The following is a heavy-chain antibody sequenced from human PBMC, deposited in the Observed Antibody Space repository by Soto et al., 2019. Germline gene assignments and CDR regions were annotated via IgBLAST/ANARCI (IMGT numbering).Heavy chain of an antibody. CDR1: GDSITSSSCC. CDR2: ICYSGCT. D-gene: IGHD6-19*01. Sequence: SETLSLTCTVSGDSITSSSCCWGWLRQPPGKGLEWIGTICYSGCTYYNPSLQSRLTISVDTSKNQFSLTLSSVTAADTAVYYCARLDGNSADYYYCIDVWGRGTTVTVSS. V-gene: IGHV4-39*01. J-gene: IGHJ6*02. CDR3: ARLDGNSADYYYCIDV.